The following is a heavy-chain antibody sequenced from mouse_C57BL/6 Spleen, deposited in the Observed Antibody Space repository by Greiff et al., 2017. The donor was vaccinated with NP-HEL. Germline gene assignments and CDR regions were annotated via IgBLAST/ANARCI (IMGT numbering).Heavy chain of an antibody. J-gene: IGHJ4*01. CDR1: GYTFTSYW. Sequence: QVQLKQPGAELVRPGTSVKLSCKASGYTFTSYWMHWVKQRPGQGLEWIGVIDPSDSYTNYNQKFKGKATLTVDTSSSTAYMQLSSLTSEDSAVYYCARVDDGYYVGAMDYWGQGTSVTVSS. D-gene: IGHD2-3*01. V-gene: IGHV1-59*01. CDR2: IDPSDSYT. CDR3: ARVDDGYYVGAMDY.